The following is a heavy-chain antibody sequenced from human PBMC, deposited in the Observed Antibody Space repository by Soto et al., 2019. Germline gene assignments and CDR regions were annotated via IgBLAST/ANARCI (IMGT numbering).Heavy chain of an antibody. Sequence: GGSVKVSCKASGYTFSSYYMNWGRQAPGQGLEWLGIINPSGGYTTYAQRFLGRVTMTSDTSTSTVHMELGSLTSEDTAVYYCARGGGIVVVTASYDHWGQGTLVTVSS. CDR3: ARGGGIVVVTASYDH. D-gene: IGHD2-21*02. CDR1: GYTFSSYY. J-gene: IGHJ4*02. V-gene: IGHV1-46*03. CDR2: INPSGGYT.